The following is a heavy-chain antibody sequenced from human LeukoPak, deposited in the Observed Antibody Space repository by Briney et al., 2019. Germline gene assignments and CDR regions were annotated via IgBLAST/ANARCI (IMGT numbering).Heavy chain of an antibody. CDR2: IYSGGVT. J-gene: IGHJ4*02. V-gene: IGHV3-53*01. D-gene: IGHD1-1*01. Sequence: GGSLRLSCVASGFTVNNNYMNWVRQAPGKGLEWVSVIYSGGVTYYADSVKGRFTISRDNSKNTLFLQMNSLRAEDTAVYFCARDRTTTARREIDYWGLGTLVTVSS. CDR1: GFTVNNNY. CDR3: ARDRTTTARREIDY.